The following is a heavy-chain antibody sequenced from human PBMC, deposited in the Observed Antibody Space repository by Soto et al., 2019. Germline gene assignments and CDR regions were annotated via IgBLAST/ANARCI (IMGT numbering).Heavy chain of an antibody. D-gene: IGHD2-15*01. V-gene: IGHV4-34*01. J-gene: IGHJ5*02. CDR1: GGSFSGYY. CDR2: INHSGST. CDR3: ARGKGRRVAASNWFDP. Sequence: PSETLCLTCAVYGGSFSGYYWSWIRQPPGKGLEWIGEINHSGSTNYNPSLKSRVTISVDTSKNQFSLKLSSVTAADTAVYYCARGKGRRVAASNWFDPWGQGTLVTVSS.